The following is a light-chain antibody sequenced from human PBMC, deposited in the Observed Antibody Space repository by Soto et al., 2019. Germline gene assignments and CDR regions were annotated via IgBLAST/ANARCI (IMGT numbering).Light chain of an antibody. CDR2: DAS. Sequence: IARTQSPATLSLSPGERATLSCRASQSVSSNLAWYQQKPGQAPRLLFYDASTRATGIPARFSGSGSGTDLTLTISSLQSEDFAVYYCQQYNTWPPITFGQGTRLEI. CDR3: QQYNTWPPIT. J-gene: IGKJ5*01. V-gene: IGKV3-15*01. CDR1: QSVSSN.